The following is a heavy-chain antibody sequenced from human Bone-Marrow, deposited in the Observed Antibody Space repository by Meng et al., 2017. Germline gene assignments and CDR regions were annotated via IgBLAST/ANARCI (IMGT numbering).Heavy chain of an antibody. CDR3: ARGDYSSSPSF. CDR2: TYYRSKWYT. Sequence: QAQLAQSRPCRVNPRQTPSLPCAISGKSVSSNSAAWHWIRQSPSRGLEWLGRTYYRSKWYTDYAVSVKSRITINPDTSKNQFSLQLNSVTPEDTAVYYCARGDYSSSPSFWGQGTLVTVSS. V-gene: IGHV6-1*01. CDR1: GKSVSSNSAA. D-gene: IGHD3-22*01. J-gene: IGHJ4*02.